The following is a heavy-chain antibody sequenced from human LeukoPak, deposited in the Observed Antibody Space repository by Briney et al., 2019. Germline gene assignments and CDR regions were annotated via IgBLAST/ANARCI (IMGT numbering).Heavy chain of an antibody. J-gene: IGHJ4*02. D-gene: IGHD6-6*01. CDR2: IIPIFGTA. V-gene: IGHV1-69*13. Sequence: SVKVPCKASGGTFSSYAISWVRRAPGQGLEWMGGIIPIFGTANYAQKFQGRVTITADESTSTAYMELSSLRSEDTAVYYCARGPSIAARAFDYWGQGTLVTVSS. CDR1: GGTFSSYA. CDR3: ARGPSIAARAFDY.